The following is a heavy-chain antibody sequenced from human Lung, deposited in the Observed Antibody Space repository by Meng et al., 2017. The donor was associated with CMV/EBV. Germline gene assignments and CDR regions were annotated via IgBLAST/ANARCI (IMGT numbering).Heavy chain of an antibody. CDR2: IYYSGST. D-gene: IGHD4-17*01. CDR1: GGSISSGGFY. Sequence: QGRLQGSGPGLVKPSQTLSLTCTVSGGSISSGGFYWSWIRQHPGKGLEWIGYIYYSGSTYYNPSLRNRVAISIDTSKNQFSLKLTSVTAADTAVYFCARTNYGDYNWFDPWGQGTLVTVSS. V-gene: IGHV4-31*03. CDR3: ARTNYGDYNWFDP. J-gene: IGHJ5*02.